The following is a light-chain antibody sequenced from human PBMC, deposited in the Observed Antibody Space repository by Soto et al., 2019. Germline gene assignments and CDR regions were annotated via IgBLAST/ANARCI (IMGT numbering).Light chain of an antibody. Sequence: EIVLTQSPATLSLSPGERATLSCRVSQSVTTFLAWYQQKPCQAPRLLIYDASHRATCFTARFSGSGSVTDFTLTIGSLEPEDFAVYYCEQGSNWPLSYSGGNKVEIE. CDR2: DAS. CDR3: EQGSNWPLS. CDR1: QSVTTF. V-gene: IGKV3-11*01. J-gene: IGKJ4*02.